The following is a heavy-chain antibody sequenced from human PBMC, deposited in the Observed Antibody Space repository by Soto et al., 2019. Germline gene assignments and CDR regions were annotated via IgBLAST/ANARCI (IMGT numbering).Heavy chain of an antibody. CDR2: IYHGGNT. CDR1: SLSVTKENP. D-gene: IGHD1-26*01. J-gene: IGHJ4*02. V-gene: IGHV4-4*02. Sequence: PAHTRALTGAAYSLSVTKENPWRWVRQSPGRGLEWIGEIYHGGNTHYNPSLQSRVTISLDKSKNHSFLNLNSVTAADTAVYYCATNGYYSCDHWCRGILVTVS. CDR3: ATNGYYSCDH.